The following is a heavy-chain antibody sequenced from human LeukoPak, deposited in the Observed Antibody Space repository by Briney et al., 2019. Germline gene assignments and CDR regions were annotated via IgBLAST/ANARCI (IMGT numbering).Heavy chain of an antibody. CDR2: ISWNSGSI. CDR1: GFTFSSYA. CDR3: AKGYYYDSSGYPDY. D-gene: IGHD3-22*01. Sequence: SLRLSCAASGFTFSSYAMHWVRQAPGKGLEWVSGISWNSGSIGYADSVKGRFTISRDNAKNSLYLQMNSLRAEDTALYYCAKGYYYDSSGYPDYWGQGTLVTVSS. V-gene: IGHV3-9*01. J-gene: IGHJ4*02.